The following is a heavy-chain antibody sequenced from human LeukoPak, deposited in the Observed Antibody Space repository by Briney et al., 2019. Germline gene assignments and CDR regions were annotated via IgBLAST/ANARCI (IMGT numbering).Heavy chain of an antibody. Sequence: PSETLSPTCTVSGGSISSYYWSWIRQPPGKGLEWIGYIYYSGSTTYNPSLKSRVTISVDTSKNQFSLKLSSVTAADTAVYYCARGIMMVGPWGQGTLVTVSS. J-gene: IGHJ5*02. V-gene: IGHV4-59*01. D-gene: IGHD3-16*01. CDR3: ARGIMMVGP. CDR2: IYYSGST. CDR1: GGSISSYY.